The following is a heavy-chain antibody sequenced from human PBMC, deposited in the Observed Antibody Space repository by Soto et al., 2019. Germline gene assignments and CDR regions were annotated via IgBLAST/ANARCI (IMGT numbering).Heavy chain of an antibody. D-gene: IGHD3-10*01. CDR3: ARDRGSRLLLWFGELFRYYYYGMDV. J-gene: IGHJ6*02. Sequence: PGGSLRLSCAASGFSFSSYSMNWVRQAPEKGLEWVSYINSISTIIYYADSVKGRFTISRDSAKNSLYQQMNRLRAEDTAVYYCARDRGSRLLLWFGELFRYYYYGMDVWGQGTTVTVSS. V-gene: IGHV3-48*01. CDR1: GFSFSSYS. CDR2: INSISTII.